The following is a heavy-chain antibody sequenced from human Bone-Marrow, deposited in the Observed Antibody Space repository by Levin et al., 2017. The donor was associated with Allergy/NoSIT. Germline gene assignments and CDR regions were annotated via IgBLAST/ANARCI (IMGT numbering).Heavy chain of an antibody. D-gene: IGHD3-22*01. Sequence: GASVKVSCAASGILFSSYDMNWVRQAPGKGLEWVSSISAGGNYIYYADSVKGRFTISRDNAKNSLFLQMNSLRAEDTAVYYCASWAMYHYDRSAFDYFCYAMDVWGQGTTVTVSS. CDR2: ISAGGNYI. CDR1: GILFSSYD. J-gene: IGHJ6*02. CDR3: ASWAMYHYDRSAFDYFCYAMDV. V-gene: IGHV3-21*01.